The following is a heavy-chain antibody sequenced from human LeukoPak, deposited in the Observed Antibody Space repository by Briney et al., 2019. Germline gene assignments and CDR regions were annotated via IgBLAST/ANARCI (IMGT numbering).Heavy chain of an antibody. D-gene: IGHD5-18*01. CDR2: IYYSGST. Sequence: PSETLSLTCTVSGGSISSSSYYWGWIRQPPGKGLEWIGSIYYSGSTYYNPSLKSRVTISVDTSKNQFSLKLSSVTAADTAVYYCASLRIQPWTGGADSFFYGMDVWGQGTTVTVSS. V-gene: IGHV4-39*01. CDR1: GGSISSSSYY. CDR3: ASLRIQPWTGGADSFFYGMDV. J-gene: IGHJ6*02.